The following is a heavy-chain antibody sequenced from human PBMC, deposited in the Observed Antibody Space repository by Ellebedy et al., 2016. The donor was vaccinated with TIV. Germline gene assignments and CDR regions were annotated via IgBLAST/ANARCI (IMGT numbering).Heavy chain of an antibody. CDR2: MKPDETEK. D-gene: IGHD5-18*01. Sequence: GESLKLSCAASGFTFSNYWMTWVRQAPGKGLEWVANMKPDETEKYYVDSVKGRFTISRDYAKNSLFLQMNSLGAEDTAVYYCARDNSGYTDLWGQGTMVTVSS. J-gene: IGHJ5*02. V-gene: IGHV3-7*01. CDR3: ARDNSGYTDL. CDR1: GFTFSNYW.